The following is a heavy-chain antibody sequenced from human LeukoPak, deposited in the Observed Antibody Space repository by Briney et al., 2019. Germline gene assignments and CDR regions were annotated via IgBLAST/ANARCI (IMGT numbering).Heavy chain of an antibody. V-gene: IGHV1-46*01. CDR2: INPSGGST. CDR1: GYTFTNYY. CDR3: ARGGAYHYDSSGLFDY. J-gene: IGHJ4*02. D-gene: IGHD3-22*01. Sequence: ASVKVSCKASGYTFTNYYMHWVRQAPEQGLEWMGEINPSGGSTSYAQKFQGRVTMTRDTSTSTVYMELCSLRSEDTAVYYCARGGAYHYDSSGLFDYWGQGTLGTVSS.